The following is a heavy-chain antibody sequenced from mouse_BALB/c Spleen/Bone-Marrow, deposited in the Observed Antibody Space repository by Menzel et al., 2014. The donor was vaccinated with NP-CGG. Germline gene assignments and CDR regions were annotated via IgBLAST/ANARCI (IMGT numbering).Heavy chain of an antibody. Sequence: EVQRVESGGGLVKPGGSLKLSCAVSGFTFSDYYMYWVRQTPEKRLEWVATINDGGSYTYCPVSVKGRFTISRDNAKNNRYLQMSSLKSEDTAMYYCARDGNFAMDYWGQGTSVTVSS. CDR1: GFTFSDYY. V-gene: IGHV5-4*02. CDR3: ARDGNFAMDY. J-gene: IGHJ4*01. D-gene: IGHD2-1*01. CDR2: INDGGSYT.